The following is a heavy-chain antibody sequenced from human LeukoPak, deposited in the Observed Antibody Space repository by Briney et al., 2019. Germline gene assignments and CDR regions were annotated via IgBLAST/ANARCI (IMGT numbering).Heavy chain of an antibody. V-gene: IGHV3-9*01. Sequence: GGSLRLSCAASGFSFANYGMHWVRQAPGKGLEWVSGISWNSGSIGYADSVKGRFTISRDNAKNSLYLQMNSLRAEDTALYYCAKDYSSGWYLFDYWGQGTLVTVSS. CDR1: GFSFANYG. CDR2: ISWNSGSI. CDR3: AKDYSSGWYLFDY. J-gene: IGHJ4*02. D-gene: IGHD6-19*01.